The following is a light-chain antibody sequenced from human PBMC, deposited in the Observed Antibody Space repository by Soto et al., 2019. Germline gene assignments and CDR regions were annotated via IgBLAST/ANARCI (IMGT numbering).Light chain of an antibody. CDR1: QSVDSAF. CDR2: GSS. J-gene: IGKJ1*01. CDR3: QQYASSLT. Sequence: EIVLTQSPASLSLSLGERATLSCRASQSVDSAFFGWYQQNPGQPPRLLISGSSRRATGIPDRFSGSGSGTDFTLTISRLEPEDFAVYYYQQYASSLTFGQGTKVEI. V-gene: IGKV3-20*01.